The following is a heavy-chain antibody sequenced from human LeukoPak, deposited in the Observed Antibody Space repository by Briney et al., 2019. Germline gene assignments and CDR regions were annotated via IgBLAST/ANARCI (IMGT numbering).Heavy chain of an antibody. CDR1: GGSISSYY. CDR3: ARGLGNSVYESTYVD. CDR2: IYTSGST. V-gene: IGHV4-4*07. J-gene: IGHJ4*02. D-gene: IGHD5/OR15-5a*01. Sequence: PSETLSLTCTVSGGSISSYYWSWLRQPAGKGLEWIGHIYTSGSTNYNPSLKSRVTISVDTNKNKFSLKLSSVLAADTAASYCARGLGNSVYESTYVDWGQGTLVTVSS.